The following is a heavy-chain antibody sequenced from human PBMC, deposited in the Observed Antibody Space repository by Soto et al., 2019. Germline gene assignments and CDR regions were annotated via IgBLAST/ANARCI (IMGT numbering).Heavy chain of an antibody. CDR2: IIPIFGTP. CDR3: ATGLRTGNYGMDV. CDR1: GGTFSNDA. Sequence: QEQLVQAGAEVKKPGSSVRISCRASGGTFSNDAVSWVRQAPGQGLQWMGGIIPIFGTPHYAQKFQGRVTITADESTDTAYMELRSVTSEDTAVYYCATGLRTGNYGMDVWGQGTAVTVSS. D-gene: IGHD3-10*01. V-gene: IGHV1-69*01. J-gene: IGHJ6*02.